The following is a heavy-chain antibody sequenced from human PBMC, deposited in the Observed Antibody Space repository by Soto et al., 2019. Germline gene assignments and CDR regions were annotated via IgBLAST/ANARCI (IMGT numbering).Heavy chain of an antibody. CDR2: ISYDGTNK. J-gene: IGHJ4*02. V-gene: IGHV3-30*18. D-gene: IGHD1-20*01. CDR1: GFTFSSSG. Sequence: GSLRLSCAASGFTFSSSGMHWVRQAPGKGLEWVSVISYDGTNKYYADSVKGRFTTSRDNSKNTLYLQMNSLRAEDTGVYYCAKEFHTWNYFDYWGQGTLVTVSS. CDR3: AKEFHTWNYFDY.